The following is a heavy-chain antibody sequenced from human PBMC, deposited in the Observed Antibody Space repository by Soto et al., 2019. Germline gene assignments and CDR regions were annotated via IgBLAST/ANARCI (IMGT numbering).Heavy chain of an antibody. CDR3: ARTTVTTDSHFDL. CDR1: GGSISSGDYY. J-gene: IGHJ2*01. V-gene: IGHV4-30-4*01. CDR2: IYYSGST. D-gene: IGHD4-17*01. Sequence: QVQLQESGPGLVKPSQTLSLTCTVSGGSISSGDYYWSWIRQPPGKGLEWIGYIYYSGSTYYNPSLKSRVXXSXDXXKNQFSLKLSSVTAADTAVYYCARTTVTTDSHFDLWGRGTLVTVSS.